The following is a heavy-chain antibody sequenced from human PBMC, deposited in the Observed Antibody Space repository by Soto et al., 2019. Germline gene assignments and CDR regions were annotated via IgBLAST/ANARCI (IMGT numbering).Heavy chain of an antibody. V-gene: IGHV5-10-1*01. CDR1: GYSFTSYW. Sequence: VESLKISCNGSGYSFTSYWISWGRQMPGKGLEWMGRIDPSDSYTNYSPSFQGHVTISADKSISTAYLQWSSLKASDTAMYYCARPLAHDSSGFNDYWGQGTLVTVSS. CDR2: IDPSDSYT. CDR3: ARPLAHDSSGFNDY. D-gene: IGHD3-22*01. J-gene: IGHJ4*02.